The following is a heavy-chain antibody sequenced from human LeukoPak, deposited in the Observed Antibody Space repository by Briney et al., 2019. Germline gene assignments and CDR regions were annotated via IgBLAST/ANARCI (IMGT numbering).Heavy chain of an antibody. Sequence: SETLSLTCTVSGGSISSYYWSWIRQPPGKGLEWIGYIYYSGSTNYNPSLKSRVTISVDTSKNQFSLKLSSVTAADTAVYYCARGYGSGSYYVYWGQGTLVPVSS. CDR1: GGSISSYY. CDR3: ARGYGSGSYYVY. J-gene: IGHJ4*02. CDR2: IYYSGST. D-gene: IGHD3-10*01. V-gene: IGHV4-59*01.